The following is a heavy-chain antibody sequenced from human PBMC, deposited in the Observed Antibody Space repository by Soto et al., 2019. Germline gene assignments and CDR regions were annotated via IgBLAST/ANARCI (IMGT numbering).Heavy chain of an antibody. CDR1: GFTFSSYG. J-gene: IGHJ6*02. V-gene: IGHV3-30*18. CDR3: AKGRSYYYYYGVDV. Sequence: GGSLRLSCAASGFTFSSYGMHGVRQAPGKGLEWVAVISYDGSNKYYADSVKGRFTISRDNSKSTLYLQMNSLRAEDTALYYSAKGRSYYYYYGVDVWGQGTTVTVSS. CDR2: ISYDGSNK.